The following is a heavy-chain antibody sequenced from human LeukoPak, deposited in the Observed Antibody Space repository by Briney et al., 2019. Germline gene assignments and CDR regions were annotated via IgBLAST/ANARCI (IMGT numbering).Heavy chain of an antibody. CDR1: GYTFTSYG. D-gene: IGHD3-22*01. J-gene: IGHJ4*02. V-gene: IGHV1-18*01. CDR3: ARGGDYYDSSGYYYNPSRSFDY. Sequence: ASVKVSCKASGYTFTSYGISWVRQAPGQGLEWMGWISAYNGNTNYAQKLQGRVTMTTDTSTGTAYMELRSLRSDDTAVYYCARGGDYYDSSGYYYNPSRSFDYWGQGTLVTVSS. CDR2: ISAYNGNT.